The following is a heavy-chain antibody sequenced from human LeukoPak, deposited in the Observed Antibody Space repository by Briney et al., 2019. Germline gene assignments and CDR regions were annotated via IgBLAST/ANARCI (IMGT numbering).Heavy chain of an antibody. CDR1: GYTFTSYA. CDR3: ARGLRITIFGVVMANDAFDI. CDR2: INPKSGGT. V-gene: IGHV1-2*02. J-gene: IGHJ3*02. D-gene: IGHD3-3*01. Sequence: ASVKVSCKASGYTFTSYAMNWVRQAPGQGLEWMGWINPKSGGTVYAQKFQGRVTMTRDTSSSTAYMELSRLRFDDTVVYYCARGLRITIFGVVMANDAFDIWGQGTMVTVSS.